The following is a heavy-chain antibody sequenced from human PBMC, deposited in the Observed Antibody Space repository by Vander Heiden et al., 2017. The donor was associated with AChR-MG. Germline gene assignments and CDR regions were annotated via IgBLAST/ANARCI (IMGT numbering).Heavy chain of an antibody. CDR2: IFHDGST. J-gene: IGHJ3*02. V-gene: IGHV4-4*02. CDR1: GRSLSRRNW. D-gene: IGHD3-16*01. CDR3: ATYPLFDI. Sequence: QVQLQESGPGLVSPSGTLSLSCAVFGRSLSRRNWLSWLRQTPGKGQEWIGEIFHDGSTNDHPSLKSRITISLDKARNQVSLNLTSVTAADTAVYDCATYPLFDIWGQVRLVTISS.